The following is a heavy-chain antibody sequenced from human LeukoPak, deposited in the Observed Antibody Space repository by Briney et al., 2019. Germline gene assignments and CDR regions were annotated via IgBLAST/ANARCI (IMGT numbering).Heavy chain of an antibody. V-gene: IGHV4-39*01. CDR2: IYYSGST. D-gene: IGHD3-10*01. Sequence: PSETLSLTCTVSGGSISSDSYYWGWIRQPPGKGLEWIGSIYYSGSTNYNPSLKSRVTISVDTSKNQFSLKLTSVTAADTSMYYCVRRAYGSGSYPADYWGQGTLVTVSS. J-gene: IGHJ4*02. CDR1: GGSISSDSYY. CDR3: VRRAYGSGSYPADY.